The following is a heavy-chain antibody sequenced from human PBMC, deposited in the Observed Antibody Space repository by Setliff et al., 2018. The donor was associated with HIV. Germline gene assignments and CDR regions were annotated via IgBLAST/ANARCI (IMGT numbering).Heavy chain of an antibody. CDR1: GFIFGNYG. D-gene: IGHD2-21*01. CDR3: AKSPVVWPHSFDI. V-gene: IGHV3-30*02. CDR2: IRYDGSKK. J-gene: IGHJ3*02. Sequence: GGSLRLSCAASGFIFGNYGMHWVRQAPGKGLEWVSFIRYDGSKKYYADSVRGRFIISRDNSKNTLYLQMNSLRADDTAVYYCAKSPVVWPHSFDIWGQGTMVTVSS.